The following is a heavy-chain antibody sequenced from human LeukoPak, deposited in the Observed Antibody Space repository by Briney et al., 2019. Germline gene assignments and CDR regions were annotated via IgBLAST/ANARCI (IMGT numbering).Heavy chain of an antibody. J-gene: IGHJ4*02. CDR3: ARAAGSGRPPDY. CDR2: IYTSGST. Sequence: PSETLSLTCTVSGGSISSGSYYWSWIRQPAGKGLEWIGRIYTSGSTNYNPSLKSRVTISVDTSKNQFSLKLSSVTAADTAVYYCARAAGSGRPPDYWGQGTLVTVSS. V-gene: IGHV4-61*02. D-gene: IGHD3-10*01. CDR1: GGSISSGSYY.